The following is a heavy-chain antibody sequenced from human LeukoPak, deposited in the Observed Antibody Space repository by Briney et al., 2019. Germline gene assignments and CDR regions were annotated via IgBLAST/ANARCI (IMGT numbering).Heavy chain of an antibody. J-gene: IGHJ4*02. Sequence: AGGSLRLSCEASGFTFSDPYMSWIRQAPGKGLECLSYISGSGTDINYADSVRGRFTISRDNAKNLLYLQMNDLRLEDTAVYYCARTARHLAYWGQGTLVTVSS. V-gene: IGHV3-11*04. CDR2: ISGSGTDI. CDR1: GFTFSDPY. D-gene: IGHD5-18*01. CDR3: ARTARHLAY.